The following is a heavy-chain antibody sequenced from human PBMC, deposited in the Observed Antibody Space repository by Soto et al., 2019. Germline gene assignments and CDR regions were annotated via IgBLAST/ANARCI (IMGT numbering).Heavy chain of an antibody. Sequence: EVQLLESGGGLVQPGGSLRLSCAASGFTFSSYAMSWVRQAPGKGLEWVSAISGSGGSTYYADSVKGRFTISRDNSKNTLYLQMNSLRAEDTAVYYCAKDGGGAAAQDYYYGMDVWGQGTTVTVSS. D-gene: IGHD6-13*01. CDR2: ISGSGGST. CDR1: GFTFSSYA. CDR3: AKDGGGAAAQDYYYGMDV. J-gene: IGHJ6*02. V-gene: IGHV3-23*01.